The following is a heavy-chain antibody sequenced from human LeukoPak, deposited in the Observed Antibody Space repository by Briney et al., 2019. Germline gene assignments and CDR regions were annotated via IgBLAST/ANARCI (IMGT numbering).Heavy chain of an antibody. CDR1: GGTFSSYA. CDR3: ARDSSSRAFDI. CDR2: IIPLFGTA. Sequence: SVKVSCKASGGTFSSYALSWVRPAPGQGLEWMGGIIPLFGTANNAQKVQGRVTITAEASTSTAYMELSSLRSKNTAVYYCARDSSSRAFDIWGQGTLVTVSS. V-gene: IGHV1-69*13. D-gene: IGHD6-6*01. J-gene: IGHJ3*02.